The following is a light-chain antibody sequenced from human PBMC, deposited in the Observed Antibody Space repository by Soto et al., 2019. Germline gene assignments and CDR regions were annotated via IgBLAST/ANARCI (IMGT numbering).Light chain of an antibody. J-gene: IGKJ1*01. CDR2: AAS. CDR1: QSISSY. CDR3: QQSYSYPPT. V-gene: IGKV1-39*01. Sequence: DIQMTQSPSSLSASVGDRVTITCRASQSISSYLNWYQQKPGKAPKLLIYAASSLQSGVPSRFSGSGSGTDFTLTISSLQPEDFATYYCQQSYSYPPTFGQGTKVDI.